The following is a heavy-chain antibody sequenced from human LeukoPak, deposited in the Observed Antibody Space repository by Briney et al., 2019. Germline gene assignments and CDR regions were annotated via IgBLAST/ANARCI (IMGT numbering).Heavy chain of an antibody. CDR1: GFTFSRYW. D-gene: IGHD3-10*01. CDR2: IKSDGSDT. Sequence: GGSLRLSCAASGFTFSRYWMHWVRQAPGKGLVWVSRIKSDGSDTTYADSVKGRFTISRDNAKNMLYLQMNSLRAEDTAVYYCVNYGWGRPAWGQGTLVTVSS. CDR3: VNYGWGRPA. J-gene: IGHJ4*02. V-gene: IGHV3-74*03.